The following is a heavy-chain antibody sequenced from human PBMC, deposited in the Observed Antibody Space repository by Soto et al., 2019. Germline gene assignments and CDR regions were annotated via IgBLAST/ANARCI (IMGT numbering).Heavy chain of an antibody. CDR1: GFSLTTSGMG. V-gene: IGHV2-5*02. CDR2: IFWDDDK. Sequence: QITLKESGPTLVKPTQTLTLTCSFSGFSLTTSGMGVGWVRQSPEKALEWLAIIFWDDDKRYNPSLRTRLTINKDTSRNQVVLTMTNMDPVDRATYYCTHSTRQGSCSGGDCFYIDFWGQGTLVTVSS. D-gene: IGHD2-21*02. CDR3: THSTRQGSCSGGDCFYIDF. J-gene: IGHJ4*02.